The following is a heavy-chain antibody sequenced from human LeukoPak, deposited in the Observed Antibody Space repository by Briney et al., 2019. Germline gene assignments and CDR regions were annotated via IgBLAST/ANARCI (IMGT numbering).Heavy chain of an antibody. Sequence: PSETLSLTCTVSGGSISSGGYYWSWIRQHPGTGLEWIGYIYYSGSTYYNPSLKSRVIISVDTSKNQFSLKLSSVTAADTAVYYCARARGIQLWSPLHNWGQGTLVTVSS. D-gene: IGHD5-18*01. CDR2: IYYSGST. CDR1: GGSISSGGYY. CDR3: ARARGIQLWSPLHN. J-gene: IGHJ4*02. V-gene: IGHV4-31*03.